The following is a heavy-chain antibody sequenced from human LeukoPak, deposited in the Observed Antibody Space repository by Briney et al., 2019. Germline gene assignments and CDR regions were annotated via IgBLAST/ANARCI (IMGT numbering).Heavy chain of an antibody. V-gene: IGHV3-53*01. CDR2: SYSDSNT. CDR3: VRKNRDFNAAFDI. CDR1: GFTVSNNY. D-gene: IGHD1-14*01. Sequence: TGGSLRLSCAASGFTVSNNYMSWVRQAPGKGLEWVSISYSDSNTNYADSVKGRFTISRDTSQNTLSLQMNSLRADDTAVYYCVRKNRDFNAAFDIWGQGTVVTVSS. J-gene: IGHJ3*02.